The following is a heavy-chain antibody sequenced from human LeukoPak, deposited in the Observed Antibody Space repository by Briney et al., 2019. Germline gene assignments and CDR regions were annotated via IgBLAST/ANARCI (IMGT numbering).Heavy chain of an antibody. CDR3: ARGFYDNSAFYFDY. J-gene: IGHJ4*02. CDR1: GFTFSSYS. V-gene: IGHV3-21*01. Sequence: PGGSLRLSCAASGFTFSSYSMNWVRQAPGKGLEWASSIRSSSSYIYYADSLKGRFTISRANAKNSLFLQMNSLRAEDTAVYYCARGFYDNSAFYFDYWGLGTLVTVSS. CDR2: IRSSSSYI. D-gene: IGHD3-22*01.